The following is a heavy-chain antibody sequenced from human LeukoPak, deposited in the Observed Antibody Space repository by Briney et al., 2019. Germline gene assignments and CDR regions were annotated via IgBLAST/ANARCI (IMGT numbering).Heavy chain of an antibody. CDR3: AKVYLPYDSSVYFDY. CDR2: IYSGGST. CDR1: EFSVGSNY. Sequence: GGSLRLSCAASEFSVGSNYMTWVRQAPGKGLEWVSLIYSGGSTYYADSVKGRFTISRDNGKNSLYLQMNSLRAEDTAVYYCAKVYLPYDSSVYFDYWGQGTLVTVFS. D-gene: IGHD3-22*01. J-gene: IGHJ4*02. V-gene: IGHV3-66*01.